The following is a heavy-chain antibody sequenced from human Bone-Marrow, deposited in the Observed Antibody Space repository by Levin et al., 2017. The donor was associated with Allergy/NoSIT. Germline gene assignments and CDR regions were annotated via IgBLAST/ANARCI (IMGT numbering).Heavy chain of an antibody. V-gene: IGHV4-59*01. Sequence: SETLSLSCGVSGGSMYSYYWSWIRQRPGKELEWIAYIYYSGYPEYNPSFKSRATISVDLSKSHLSLTMTSVTAADTAVYYCARGPLKYVDHYYAMDVWGQGTTIIVS. CDR1: GGSMYSYY. CDR3: ARGPLKYVDHYYAMDV. D-gene: IGHD2-2*01. J-gene: IGHJ6*02. CDR2: IYYSGYP.